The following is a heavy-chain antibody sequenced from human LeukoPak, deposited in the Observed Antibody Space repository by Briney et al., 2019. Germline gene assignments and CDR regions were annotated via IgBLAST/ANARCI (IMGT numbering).Heavy chain of an antibody. J-gene: IGHJ4*02. Sequence: SVKVSCKASGGTFSSYAISWVRQAPGQGLEWMGGIIPIFGTANYAQKFQGRVTITADESTSTAYMELSSLRSEDTAVYYCARGLTIAEGFDYWGQGTLVTVSS. V-gene: IGHV1-69*13. CDR1: GGTFSSYA. D-gene: IGHD6-13*01. CDR2: IIPIFGTA. CDR3: ARGLTIAEGFDY.